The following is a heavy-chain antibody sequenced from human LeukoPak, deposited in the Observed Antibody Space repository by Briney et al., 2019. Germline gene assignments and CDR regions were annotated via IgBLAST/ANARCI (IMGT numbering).Heavy chain of an antibody. Sequence: ASVKVSCKASGYTFTSYYMHWVRQAPGQGLEWMGIINPSGGSTSYAQKFQGRVTMTRDMSTSTVYMELSSLRSEDTAVYYCARDWRNYDFWGSNWFDPWGQGTLATVSS. CDR1: GYTFTSYY. D-gene: IGHD3-3*01. CDR3: ARDWRNYDFWGSNWFDP. V-gene: IGHV1-46*01. J-gene: IGHJ5*02. CDR2: INPSGGST.